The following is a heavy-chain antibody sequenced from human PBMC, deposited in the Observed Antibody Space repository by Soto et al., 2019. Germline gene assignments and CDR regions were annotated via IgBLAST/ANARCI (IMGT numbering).Heavy chain of an antibody. CDR2: ISGSGGTT. CDR1: TVRSYC. CDR3: AKDRSSTSCYAFDY. J-gene: IGHJ4*02. D-gene: IGHD2-2*01. V-gene: IGHV3-23*01. Sequence: TVRSYCSSLVQPETGKGLEWVSAISGSGGTTHYADSVKGRFTISRDNSKNTLYLQMNSLRVEDTAVYYCAKDRSSTSCYAFDYWGQGSLVTVSS.